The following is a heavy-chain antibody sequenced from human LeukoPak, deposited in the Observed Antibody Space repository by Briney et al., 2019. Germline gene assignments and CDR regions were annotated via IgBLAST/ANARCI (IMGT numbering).Heavy chain of an antibody. D-gene: IGHD6-25*01. CDR3: ARDQKGIAARYYGMDV. Sequence: GGSLRLSCAASGFTFSSYAMHWVRQAPGKGLEWVAVISYDGSNKYYADSVKGRFTISRGNSKNTLYLQMNSLRAEDTAVYYCARDQKGIAARYYGMDVWGQGTTVTVSS. J-gene: IGHJ6*02. CDR1: GFTFSSYA. V-gene: IGHV3-30-3*01. CDR2: ISYDGSNK.